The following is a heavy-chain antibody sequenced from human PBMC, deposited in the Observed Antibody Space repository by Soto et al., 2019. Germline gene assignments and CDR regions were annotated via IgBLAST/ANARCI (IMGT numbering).Heavy chain of an antibody. V-gene: IGHV4-39*01. J-gene: IGHJ3*02. CDR3: VRYDRINMKPYSPEGFHI. CDR1: GDSISSSNSH. D-gene: IGHD3-3*02. Sequence: SETLSLTCTVSGDSISSSNSHWGWTRQPPGKGLEYIGSVYYGGAIFYSGNIYYNPSLKSRVTISVDTSTNQFSLRLSSVTAADTGVYYCVRYDRINMKPYSPEGFHIWGQGTMVTVS. CDR2: VYYGGAIFYSGNI.